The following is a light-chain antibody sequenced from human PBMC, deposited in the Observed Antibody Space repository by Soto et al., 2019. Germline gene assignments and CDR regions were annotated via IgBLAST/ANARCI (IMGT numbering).Light chain of an antibody. V-gene: IGKV1-5*03. CDR1: QSVDVW. Sequence: DIQMTQSPSTLSASVGDRVTITCRASQSVDVWLAWYQQKPGKAPKVLIYMASSLQSGVPSRFSGSGSGTEFTLTISSLQPDDFGTYYCQQYKTYWTFGQGTKVEIK. CDR3: QQYKTYWT. CDR2: MAS. J-gene: IGKJ1*01.